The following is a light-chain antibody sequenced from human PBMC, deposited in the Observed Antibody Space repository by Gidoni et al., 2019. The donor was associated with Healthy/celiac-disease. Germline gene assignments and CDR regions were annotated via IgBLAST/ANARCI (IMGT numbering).Light chain of an antibody. J-gene: IGKJ4*01. CDR3: QQYNNRTPLT. CDR1: QSVSSN. Sequence: EIAMTQSPATLSVSPGDRATLSCRASQSVSSNLAWYQQKPGQAPRLLINGASTRATGIPARCSGSGAGTKFTLTISSLQSEDFAVYYCQQYNNRTPLTFGGGTKVEIK. CDR2: GAS. V-gene: IGKV3-15*01.